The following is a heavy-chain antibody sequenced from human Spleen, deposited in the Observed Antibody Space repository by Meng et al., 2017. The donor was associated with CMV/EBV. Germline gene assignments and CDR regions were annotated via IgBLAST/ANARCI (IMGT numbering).Heavy chain of an antibody. CDR1: GGSISSYY. Sequence: ESLKISCTVSGGSISSYYWSWIRQPAGKGLEWIGRIYTSGSTNYNPSLKSRVTISVDTSKNQFSLKLSSVTAADTAVYYCARSPGYPREFGYWGQGTLVTVSS. CDR3: ARSPGYPREFGY. V-gene: IGHV4-4*07. J-gene: IGHJ4*02. CDR2: IYTSGST. D-gene: IGHD3-10*01.